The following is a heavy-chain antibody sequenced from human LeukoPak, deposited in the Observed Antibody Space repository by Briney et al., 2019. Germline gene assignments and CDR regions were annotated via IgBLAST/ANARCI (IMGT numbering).Heavy chain of an antibody. CDR2: ILYDGSNQ. Sequence: GTSLRLSCAASGFTFRSYAMHWVRQAPGKGLEWVGVILYDGSNQYYADSVKGRFTISRDNSKNTLYLQMNSLRPEDTAVYYCAKRPDDYSYGMDVWGQGTTVTVSS. CDR3: AKRPDDYSYGMDV. V-gene: IGHV3-30-3*02. J-gene: IGHJ6*02. CDR1: GFTFRSYA.